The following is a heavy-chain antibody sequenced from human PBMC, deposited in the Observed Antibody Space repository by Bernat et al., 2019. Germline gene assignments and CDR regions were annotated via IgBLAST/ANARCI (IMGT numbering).Heavy chain of an antibody. Sequence: QLQLQESGPGLVKPSETLSLTYTVSGGSISSSSYYWGWIRQPPGKGLEWIGSIYYSGSTYYNPSLKSRVTISVDTSKNQFSLKLSSVTAADTAVYYCARWAVAGGGYWGQGTLVTVSS. V-gene: IGHV4-39*01. J-gene: IGHJ4*02. CDR2: IYYSGST. CDR3: ARWAVAGGGY. D-gene: IGHD6-19*01. CDR1: GGSISSSSYY.